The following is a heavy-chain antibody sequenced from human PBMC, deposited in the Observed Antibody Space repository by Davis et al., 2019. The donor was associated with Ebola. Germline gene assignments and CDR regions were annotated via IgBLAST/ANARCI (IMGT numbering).Heavy chain of an antibody. Sequence: GGSLTLSSAASGFTFSSYGMHWVRQAPGKGLEWVSVISYDGSNKYYADSVKGRFTISRDNSKNTLYLQMNSLRAEDTAVYYCAKDRAGDSSWCFDYWSQGTLVTVSS. D-gene: IGHD6-13*01. CDR2: ISYDGSNK. CDR1: GFTFSSYG. V-gene: IGHV3-30*18. J-gene: IGHJ4*02. CDR3: AKDRAGDSSWCFDY.